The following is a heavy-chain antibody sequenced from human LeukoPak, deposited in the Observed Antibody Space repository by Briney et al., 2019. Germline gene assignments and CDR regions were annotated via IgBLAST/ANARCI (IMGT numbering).Heavy chain of an antibody. Sequence: GGTLRLYCATSGFIFSEFDMNWVRQIPGKGLEWVSSISDSGNNTYYADSVKGRFTLSRDNSKNTLYLQMNSLRVDDTAVYYCVKGNWGDCWGQGILVTVSS. CDR2: ISDSGNNT. V-gene: IGHV3-23*01. D-gene: IGHD3-16*01. CDR1: GFIFSEFD. CDR3: VKGNWGDC. J-gene: IGHJ4*02.